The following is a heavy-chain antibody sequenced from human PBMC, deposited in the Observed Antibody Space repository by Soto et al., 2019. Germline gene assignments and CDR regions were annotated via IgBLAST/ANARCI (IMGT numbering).Heavy chain of an antibody. CDR3: AREPLT. CDR2: INHSGGT. Sequence: PSETLSLSCAVYGGSFSAYYWNWIRQPPGKGLEWIGEINHSGGTNYNPSLKSRVTISVDTSQNHFSLKLTSVTAADTAVYYCAREPLTWGQGTLVTVSS. CDR1: GGSFSAYY. J-gene: IGHJ4*02. V-gene: IGHV4-34*01.